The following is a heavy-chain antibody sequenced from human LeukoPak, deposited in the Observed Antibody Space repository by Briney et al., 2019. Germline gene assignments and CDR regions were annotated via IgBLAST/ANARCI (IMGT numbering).Heavy chain of an antibody. CDR3: ARVPQGETTTFDY. D-gene: IGHD1-1*01. CDR1: GYTFTGYY. V-gene: IGHV1-69*04. CDR2: IIPILGIA. Sequence: SVKDSCKASGYTFTGYYMHWVRQAPGQGLEWMGRIIPILGIANYAQKFQGRVTITADKSTSTAYMELSSLRSEDTAVYYCARVPQGETTTFDYWGQGTLVTVSS. J-gene: IGHJ4*02.